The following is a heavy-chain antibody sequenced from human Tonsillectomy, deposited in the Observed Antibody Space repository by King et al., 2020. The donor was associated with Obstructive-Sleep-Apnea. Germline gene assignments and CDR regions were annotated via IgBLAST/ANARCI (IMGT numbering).Heavy chain of an antibody. V-gene: IGHV3-49*03. CDR3: TRGRYDSSGYYTDY. D-gene: IGHD3-22*01. J-gene: IGHJ4*02. Sequence: VQLVESGGGLVQPGRSLRLSCTASGFTFGDYAMTWFRQAPGKGLEWVGFIRSKAYGGTTEYAASVKGRFTISRDDSKSIAYLQMNSLKTEDTAVYYCTRGRYDSSGYYTDYWGQGTLVTVSS. CDR1: GFTFGDYA. CDR2: IRSKAYGGTT.